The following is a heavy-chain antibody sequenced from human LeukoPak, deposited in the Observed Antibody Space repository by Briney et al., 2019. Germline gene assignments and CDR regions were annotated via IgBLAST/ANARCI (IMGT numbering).Heavy chain of an antibody. Sequence: SETLSLTCTVSGGSIRSGGYYWSWIRQHPGKGLEWIGHIYYSGNTYYNPSLKSRVTISVDTSKNQFSLKLSSVTAADTAVYYCARDTPWGYFDWGQGTLVTVSS. CDR3: ARDTPWGYFD. D-gene: IGHD3-9*01. CDR2: IYYSGNT. CDR1: GGSIRSGGYY. V-gene: IGHV4-31*03. J-gene: IGHJ4*02.